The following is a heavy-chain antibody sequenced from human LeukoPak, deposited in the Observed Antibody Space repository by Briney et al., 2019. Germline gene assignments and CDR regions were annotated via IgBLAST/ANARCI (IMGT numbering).Heavy chain of an antibody. CDR3: AKGIGRIVVVPAAMDY. J-gene: IGHJ4*02. V-gene: IGHV3-9*03. CDR1: GFTFDDYA. CDR2: ISWNSGSI. D-gene: IGHD2-2*01. Sequence: PGGSLRLSCAASGFTFDDYAMHWARQAPGKGLEWVSGISWNSGSIGYADSVKGRFTISRDNAKNSLYLQMNSLRAEDMALYYCAKGIGRIVVVPAAMDYWGQGTLVTVSS.